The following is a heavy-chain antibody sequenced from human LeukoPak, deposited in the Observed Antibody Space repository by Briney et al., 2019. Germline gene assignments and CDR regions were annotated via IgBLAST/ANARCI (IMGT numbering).Heavy chain of an antibody. CDR2: ISAYNGNT. D-gene: IGHD1-20*01. V-gene: IGHV1-18*01. J-gene: IGHJ5*02. CDR3: ARDRRAGPRRYNWNQNRENWFDP. Sequence: ASVKVSCRASGYTFPSYGISWVRQPPGQGIEWLGWISAYNGNTNYAQKLQGRVTMTTDTSTSTAYMELRSLRSDDTAVYYCARDRRAGPRRYNWNQNRENWFDPWGQGTLVTVSS. CDR1: GYTFPSYG.